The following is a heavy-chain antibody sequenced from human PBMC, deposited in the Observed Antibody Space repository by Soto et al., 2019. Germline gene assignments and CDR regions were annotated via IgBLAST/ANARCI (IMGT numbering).Heavy chain of an antibody. V-gene: IGHV4-34*01. CDR2: INHSGST. Sequence: PSETLSLTCAVYGGSFSGYYWSWIRQPPGKGLEWIGEINHSGSTNYNPSLKSRVTISVDTSKNQFSLKLSSVTAADTAVNYCSRAANWNAINRNWFDPWGQGTLVTVSS. J-gene: IGHJ5*02. CDR3: SRAANWNAINRNWFDP. D-gene: IGHD1-1*01. CDR1: GGSFSGYY.